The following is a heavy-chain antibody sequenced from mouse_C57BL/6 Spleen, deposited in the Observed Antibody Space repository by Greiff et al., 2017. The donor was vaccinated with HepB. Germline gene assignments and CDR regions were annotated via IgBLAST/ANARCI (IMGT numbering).Heavy chain of an antibody. CDR3: ARGIYYGSRGGYFDV. D-gene: IGHD1-1*01. Sequence: QVQLQHSGAELARPGASVKLSCKASGYTFTSYGISWVKQRTGQGLEWIGEIYPRSGNTYYNEKFKGKATLTADKSSSTAYMELRSLTSEDSAVYFCARGIYYGSRGGYFDVWGTGTTVTVSS. V-gene: IGHV1-81*01. CDR1: GYTFTSYG. CDR2: IYPRSGNT. J-gene: IGHJ1*03.